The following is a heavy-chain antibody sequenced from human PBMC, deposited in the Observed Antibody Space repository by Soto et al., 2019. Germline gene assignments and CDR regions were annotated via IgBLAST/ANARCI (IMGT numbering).Heavy chain of an antibody. Sequence: SETLSLTCTVSGGSISSYYWSWIRQPPGKGLEWIGYIYYSGSTNYNPSLKSRVTISVDTSKNQFSLKLSSVTAADTAVYYCAGERGYSSSYYYYYYMDVWGKGTTVTVSS. CDR1: GGSISSYY. CDR2: IYYSGST. J-gene: IGHJ6*03. D-gene: IGHD6-6*01. V-gene: IGHV4-59*01. CDR3: AGERGYSSSYYYYYYMDV.